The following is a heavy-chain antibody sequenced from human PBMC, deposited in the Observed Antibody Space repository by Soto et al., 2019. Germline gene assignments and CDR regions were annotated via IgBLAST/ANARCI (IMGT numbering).Heavy chain of an antibody. CDR3: ARTGDCSSTSCYEGYNWFDP. J-gene: IGHJ5*02. V-gene: IGHV4-31*03. D-gene: IGHD2-2*01. CDR2: IYYSGST. Sequence: PSETLSLTCTVSGGSIRSGGYYWSWIRQHPGKGLEWIGYIYYSGSTYYNPSLKSRVTISVDTSKNQFSLKLSSVTAADTAVYYCARTGDCSSTSCYEGYNWFDPWGQGTLVTVSS. CDR1: GGSIRSGGYY.